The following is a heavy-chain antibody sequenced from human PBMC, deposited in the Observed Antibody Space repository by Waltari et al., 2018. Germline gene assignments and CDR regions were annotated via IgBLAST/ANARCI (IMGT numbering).Heavy chain of an antibody. CDR1: GFTFSSYA. V-gene: IGHV3-23*01. CDR2: ISGSGGST. D-gene: IGHD3-16*01. Sequence: EVQLLESGGGLVQPGGSLRLSCAASGFTFSSYAMSWVRQAPGNGLEWVSAISGSGGSTYYADSVKGRFTISRDNSKNTLYLQMNSLRAEDTAVYYCAKRSLYDYVWGSMFDYWGQGTLVTVSS. J-gene: IGHJ4*02. CDR3: AKRSLYDYVWGSMFDY.